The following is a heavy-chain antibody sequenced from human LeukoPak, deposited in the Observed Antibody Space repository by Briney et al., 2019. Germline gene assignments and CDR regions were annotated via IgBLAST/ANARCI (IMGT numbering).Heavy chain of an antibody. CDR3: TRERSLTVGGSSNWFDP. CDR1: GFTFSSYD. Sequence: PGGSLRLSCAASGFTFSSYDVHWVRQAPGKGLEWVSGIWFDGSNTYYADSVKGRFIISRDNSKNTPYLQMNSLRVEDTAVYYCTRERSLTVGGSSNWFDPWGQGTLVTVSS. V-gene: IGHV3-33*01. J-gene: IGHJ5*02. D-gene: IGHD1-26*01. CDR2: IWFDGSNT.